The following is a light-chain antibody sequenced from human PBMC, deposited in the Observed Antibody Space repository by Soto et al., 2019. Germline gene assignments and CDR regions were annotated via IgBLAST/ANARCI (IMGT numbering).Light chain of an antibody. CDR3: QQYYDWPWT. CDR2: GAS. J-gene: IGKJ1*01. Sequence: EKVMTQSPGSLSVSPGERAALSCRASQSVGSNLAWYQRKPGQAPRLLIYGASTRATGIPSRFSGSGSGTEFTLTISRLPSEDLAVYYCQQYYDWPWTFGQGTTVEIK. V-gene: IGKV3-15*01. CDR1: QSVGSN.